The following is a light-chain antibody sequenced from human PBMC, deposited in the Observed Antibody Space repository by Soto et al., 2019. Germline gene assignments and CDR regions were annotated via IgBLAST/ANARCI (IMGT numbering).Light chain of an antibody. J-gene: IGKJ3*01. CDR3: QHRSNWLGT. CDR2: DAS. CDR1: QSVGSF. Sequence: EIVLTQSPATLSLSPGERATLSCRASQSVGSFLAWYQQKSGQTPRLLIYDASNRAPGIPARFSGSGSRTDFTLTISSLEPEDFAVYYCQHRSNWLGTFGHGTKVDIK. V-gene: IGKV3-11*01.